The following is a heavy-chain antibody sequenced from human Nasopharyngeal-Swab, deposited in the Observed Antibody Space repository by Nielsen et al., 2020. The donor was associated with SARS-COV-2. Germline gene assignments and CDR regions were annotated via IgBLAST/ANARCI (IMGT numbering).Heavy chain of an antibody. V-gene: IGHV7-4-1*02. CDR1: GHAFTKYA. CDR3: ARGRGSSGYYPTDY. D-gene: IGHD3-22*01. J-gene: IGHJ4*02. Sequence: ASVKVSCKASGHAFTKYAMNWVRQAPGQGLEWMGWINTNTGTPTYAQGFTGRFVFSLDTSVSTAYLQISSLKPEDTGVYYCARGRGSSGYYPTDYWGQGTLVTVSS. CDR2: INTNTGTP.